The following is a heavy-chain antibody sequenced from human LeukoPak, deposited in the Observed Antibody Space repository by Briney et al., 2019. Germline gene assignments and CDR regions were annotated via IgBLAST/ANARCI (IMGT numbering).Heavy chain of an antibody. D-gene: IGHD2-15*01. CDR3: ARDRDIVVVVAATRGNAFDI. CDR2: IYHSGST. V-gene: IGHV4-38-2*02. Sequence: SETLSLTCTVSGYSISSGYYWGWIRQPPGKGLEWIGSIYHSGSTYYNPSLKSRVTISVDTSKNQFSLKLSSVTAAGTAVYYCARDRDIVVVVAATRGNAFDIWGQGTMVTVSS. J-gene: IGHJ3*02. CDR1: GYSISSGYY.